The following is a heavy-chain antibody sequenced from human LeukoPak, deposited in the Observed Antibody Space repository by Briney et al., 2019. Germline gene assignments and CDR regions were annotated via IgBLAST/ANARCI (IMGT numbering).Heavy chain of an antibody. J-gene: IGHJ3*02. CDR2: ISAYNGNT. CDR3: ARVLKYYYDSSGSLGAFDI. CDR1: GYTFTSYG. V-gene: IGHV1-18*01. D-gene: IGHD3-22*01. Sequence: ASVKVSCKAPGYTFTSYGISWVRQAPGQGLEWMGWISAYNGNTNYTQKLQGRVTMTTDTSTSTVYMELRSLRSDDTAVYYCARVLKYYYDSSGSLGAFDIWGQGTMVTVSS.